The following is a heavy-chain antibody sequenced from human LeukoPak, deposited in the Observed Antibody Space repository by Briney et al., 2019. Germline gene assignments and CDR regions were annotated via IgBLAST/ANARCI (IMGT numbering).Heavy chain of an antibody. CDR1: GGSFSGYY. V-gene: IGHV4-34*01. CDR3: VRVYSSSWYAKDY. CDR2: INHSGST. J-gene: IGHJ4*02. Sequence: SETLSLTCAVYGGSFSGYYWSWIRQPPGKGLEWIGEINHSGSTNYNPSLKSRVTISVDTSKNQFSLKLSSVTAADTAVYYCVRVYSSSWYAKDYWGQGTLVTVSS. D-gene: IGHD6-13*01.